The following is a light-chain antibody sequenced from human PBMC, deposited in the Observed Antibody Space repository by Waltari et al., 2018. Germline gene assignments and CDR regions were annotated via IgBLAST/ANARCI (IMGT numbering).Light chain of an antibody. V-gene: IGKV1-5*03. CDR2: KAS. Sequence: DLHLTQSPSTLSASVGDRVTMTRRASPGISNWLAWYQQKPGNPPKRLIYKASTLQSGVPSRFSGSGSGTEFTLNISSLQSDDFATYYCQHSDTFGQGTKVDIK. J-gene: IGKJ2*01. CDR3: QHSDT. CDR1: PGISNW.